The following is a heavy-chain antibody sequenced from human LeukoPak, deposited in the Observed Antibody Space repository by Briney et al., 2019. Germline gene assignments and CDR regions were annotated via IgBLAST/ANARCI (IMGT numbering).Heavy chain of an antibody. V-gene: IGHV1-46*01. Sequence: ASVNVSCKASVYTFTNYYMYWVRQAPGQGLEWMGIINPSGGSTSYAQKFQGRVTMTRDTSTTTVYMELSSLRSEDTAVYYCARGGVAVATLKTIDYWGQGTLVTVSS. D-gene: IGHD6-19*01. CDR1: VYTFTNYY. CDR2: INPSGGST. J-gene: IGHJ4*02. CDR3: ARGGVAVATLKTIDY.